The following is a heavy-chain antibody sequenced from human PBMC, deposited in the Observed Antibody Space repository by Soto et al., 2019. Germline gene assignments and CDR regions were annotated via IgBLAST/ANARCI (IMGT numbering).Heavy chain of an antibody. J-gene: IGHJ6*03. CDR2: IITFVGKA. Sequence: QVQLVQSGPEVKKPGSSVKVSCKTSGGTLSSYSISWVRQAPGQGLEWVGRIITFVGKANVAQQFQGRVTITADRSTDTTYMELRRLTSDEPAVYYWARVTGGHDSGGNYMDVWGTGTTVTVSS. D-gene: IGHD5-12*01. V-gene: IGHV1-69*08. CDR3: ARVTGGHDSGGNYMDV. CDR1: GGTLSSYS.